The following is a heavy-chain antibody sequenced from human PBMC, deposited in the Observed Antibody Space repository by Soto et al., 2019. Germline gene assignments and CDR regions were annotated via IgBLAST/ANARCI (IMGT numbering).Heavy chain of an antibody. J-gene: IGHJ6*02. CDR2: IRSKANSYAT. CDR1: GFTFSGSA. D-gene: IGHD3-3*01. V-gene: IGHV3-73*01. Sequence: GGSLRLSCAASGFTFSGSAMHWVRQASGKGLEWVGRIRSKANSYATAYAASVKGRFTISRDDSKNTAYLQMNSLKTEDTAVYYCTRLGIDFDYYYGMDVWGQGTTVTVSS. CDR3: TRLGIDFDYYYGMDV.